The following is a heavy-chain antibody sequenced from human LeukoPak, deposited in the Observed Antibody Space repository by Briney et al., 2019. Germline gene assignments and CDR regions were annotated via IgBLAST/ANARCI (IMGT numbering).Heavy chain of an antibody. CDR1: GFTVSSNY. CDR2: IYSGGST. CDR3: ARGGDYRYYYYGMDV. J-gene: IGHJ6*02. D-gene: IGHD4-11*01. Sequence: GGSLRLSCAASGFTVSSNYMSWVRQAPGKGLEWVAVIYSGGSTYYEDSVKGRFTISRDNSKNTLYLQMNSLRAEDTAVYYCARGGDYRYYYYGMDVWGQGTTVTVSS. V-gene: IGHV3-66*01.